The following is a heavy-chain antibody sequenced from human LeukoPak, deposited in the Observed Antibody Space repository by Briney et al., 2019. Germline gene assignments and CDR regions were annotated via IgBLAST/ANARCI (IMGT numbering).Heavy chain of an antibody. CDR3: AKDPSLTVTTG. CDR2: INQDGSVR. V-gene: IGHV3-7*03. Sequence: GGSLRLSCAASGFTFNTYWMIWVRQAPGKGLDWVANINQDGSVRYYVASVKGRFTISRDNAKNSLYLQMNSLRAEDTAVYNCAKDPSLTVTTGWGQGTLVTVSS. D-gene: IGHD4-17*01. CDR1: GFTFNTYW. J-gene: IGHJ4*02.